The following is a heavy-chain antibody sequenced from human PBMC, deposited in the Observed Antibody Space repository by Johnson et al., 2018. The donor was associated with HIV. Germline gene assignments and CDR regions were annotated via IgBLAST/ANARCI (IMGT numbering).Heavy chain of an antibody. Sequence: VQLVESGGGLVQPGGSLRLSCAASGFTFSRYAMHWVRQAPVKGLEWVAVISYDGSNKYYADSVKARLPISRDNSKNTLYLQMNSLRAEDTAVYYCAKDLNPDNWNPDAFDIWGQGTMVTVSS. CDR3: AKDLNPDNWNPDAFDI. CDR1: GFTFSRYA. J-gene: IGHJ3*02. V-gene: IGHV3-30*04. CDR2: ISYDGSNK. D-gene: IGHD1-20*01.